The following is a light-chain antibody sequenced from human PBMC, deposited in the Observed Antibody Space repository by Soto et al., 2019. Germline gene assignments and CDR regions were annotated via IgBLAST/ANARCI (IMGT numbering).Light chain of an antibody. Sequence: QAVVSQPPSASGAPGQRVTISCSGSSSNIGSNFVYWYQHLPGTAPKLLIYRTDQRPSGVPDRFSGSKPGASASLVISGLRSEDEADYYCAAWDNSLRGVFGGGTKVTVL. CDR1: SSNIGSNF. J-gene: IGLJ3*02. CDR2: RTD. V-gene: IGLV1-47*01. CDR3: AAWDNSLRGV.